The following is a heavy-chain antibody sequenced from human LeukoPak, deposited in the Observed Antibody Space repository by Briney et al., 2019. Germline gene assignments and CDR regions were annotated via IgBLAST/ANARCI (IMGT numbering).Heavy chain of an antibody. CDR3: AKEKAVGAPWYFDY. D-gene: IGHD1-26*01. J-gene: IGHJ4*02. V-gene: IGHV3-7*03. CDR1: GFTFSNYW. CDR2: IKQDGSEK. Sequence: GGSLRLSCAASGFTFSNYWMSWVRQAPGKGLEWVANIKQDGSEKYYVNSVKGRFTISRDNAKNSLYLQMNSLRAEDTAVYYCAKEKAVGAPWYFDYWGQGTLVTVSS.